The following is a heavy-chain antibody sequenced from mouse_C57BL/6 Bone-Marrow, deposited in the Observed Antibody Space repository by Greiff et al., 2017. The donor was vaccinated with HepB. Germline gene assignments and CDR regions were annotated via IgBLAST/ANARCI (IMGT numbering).Heavy chain of an antibody. J-gene: IGHJ1*03. CDR3: ARWITTVVARYFDV. CDR2: FNPYNGGT. CDR1: GYTFTDYY. Sequence: EVQLQQSGPVLVKPGASVKMSCKASGYTFTDYYMNWVKQSHGKSLEWIGVFNPYNGGTSYNQKFKGKATLTVDKSSSTAYMELNSLTSEDSAVYYCARWITTVVARYFDVWGTGTTVTVSS. V-gene: IGHV1-19*01. D-gene: IGHD1-1*01.